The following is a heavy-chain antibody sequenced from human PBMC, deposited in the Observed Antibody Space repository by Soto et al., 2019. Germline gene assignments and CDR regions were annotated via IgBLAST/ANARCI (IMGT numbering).Heavy chain of an antibody. CDR2: MNPNSGNT. J-gene: IGHJ6*02. V-gene: IGHV1-8*01. Sequence: ASVKVSCKASGYTFTSYDINWVRQATGQGLEWMGWMNPNSGNTGYAQKFQGRVTMTRNTSISTAYMELSSLRSEDTAVYYCARGAGVVIMGYYYYGMDVWGQGTTVTVSS. D-gene: IGHD3-3*01. CDR3: ARGAGVVIMGYYYYGMDV. CDR1: GYTFTSYD.